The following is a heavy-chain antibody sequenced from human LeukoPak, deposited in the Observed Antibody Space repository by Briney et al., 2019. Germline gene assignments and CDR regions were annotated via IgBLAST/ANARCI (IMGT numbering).Heavy chain of an antibody. D-gene: IGHD2-15*01. CDR2: INPNSGGT. CDR1: GYTFTDYY. Sequence: ASVKVSCKASGYTFTDYYMHWVRQAPGQGLEWMGWINPNSGGTNYAQKFQGGVIMTRDTSISTAYMELSRLRSDDTAVYYCARDRGGYCSGYNCLDAFDIWGLGTMVTVSS. V-gene: IGHV1-2*02. J-gene: IGHJ3*02. CDR3: ARDRGGYCSGYNCLDAFDI.